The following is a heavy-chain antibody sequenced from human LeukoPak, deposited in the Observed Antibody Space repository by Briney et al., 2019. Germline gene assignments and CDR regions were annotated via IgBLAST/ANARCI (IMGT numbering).Heavy chain of an antibody. CDR1: GGSISSSSYY. V-gene: IGHV4-39*07. Sequence: SETLSLTCTVSGGSISSSSYYWGWIRQPPGKGLEWIGSIYYSGSTYYNPSLKSRVTISVDTSKNQFSLKLSSVTAADTAVYYCARDELDSTYSSGEFDYWGQGTLVTVSS. CDR2: IYYSGST. J-gene: IGHJ4*02. CDR3: ARDELDSTYSSGEFDY. D-gene: IGHD6-19*01.